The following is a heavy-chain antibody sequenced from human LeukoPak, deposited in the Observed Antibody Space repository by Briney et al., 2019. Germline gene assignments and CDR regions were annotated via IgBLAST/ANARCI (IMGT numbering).Heavy chain of an antibody. CDR3: ARHYGP. Sequence: PSETLSLTCTVSGDSVISGDYRWTWIRQPPGKGLEWIGSIYDSGSTYYNPSLKSRVTMSVDTSKNQFSLKLNSVTAADTAVYYCARHYGPWGQGTLVTVSS. D-gene: IGHD3-10*01. CDR1: GDSVISGDYR. V-gene: IGHV4-39*01. CDR2: IYDSGST. J-gene: IGHJ5*02.